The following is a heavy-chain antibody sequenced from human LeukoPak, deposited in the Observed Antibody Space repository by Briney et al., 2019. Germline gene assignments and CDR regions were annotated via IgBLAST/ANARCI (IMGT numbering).Heavy chain of an antibody. V-gene: IGHV3-43*01. Sequence: PGGSLRLSCATSGFNFDRYTIHWVRQAPGKGLEWVSLAGWAGGTTFYSDSVRGRFTISRDNSRNTLFLQMNSLRAEDTAVYYCATDRATQYFDYWGQGTLVSVSS. CDR2: AGWAGGTT. CDR1: GFNFDRYT. J-gene: IGHJ4*02. CDR3: ATDRATQYFDY. D-gene: IGHD2-15*01.